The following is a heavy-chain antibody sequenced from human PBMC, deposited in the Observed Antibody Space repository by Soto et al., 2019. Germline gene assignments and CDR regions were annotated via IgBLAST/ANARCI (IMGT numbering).Heavy chain of an antibody. D-gene: IGHD2-15*01. Sequence: QVQLQESGPGLVKPSQTLSLTCTVSGGPISGGGYYWSWIRQHPGKGLEWIAYIYYSGSTYYNPSLKSRVTISVDRSKSQFSLKLSSVTAADTAVYYCAPCLCSGDTFYFDYWGQGTLVAVSS. CDR2: IYYSGST. V-gene: IGHV4-31*03. CDR3: APCLCSGDTFYFDY. CDR1: GGPISGGGYY. J-gene: IGHJ4*02.